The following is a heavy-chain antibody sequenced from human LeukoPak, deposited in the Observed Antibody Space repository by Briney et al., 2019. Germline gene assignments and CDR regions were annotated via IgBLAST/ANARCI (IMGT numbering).Heavy chain of an antibody. D-gene: IGHD3-10*02. CDR3: AELGITMIGGV. V-gene: IGHV3-48*03. CDR1: GFAFGNYE. CDR2: ISSSGKTV. Sequence: PGGSLRLSCAASGFAFGNYEMKWVRQAPGKGLAWISYISSSGKTVYYADSVKGRFTISRDNAKNSLYLQMNSLRAEDTAVYYCAELGITMIGGVWGKGTTVTISS. J-gene: IGHJ6*04.